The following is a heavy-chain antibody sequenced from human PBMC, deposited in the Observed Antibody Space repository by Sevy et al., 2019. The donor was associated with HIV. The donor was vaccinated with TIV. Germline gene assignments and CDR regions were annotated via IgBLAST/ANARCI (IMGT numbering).Heavy chain of an antibody. D-gene: IGHD3-3*01. CDR3: ARDLGFRISYYDFWSGSLEY. V-gene: IGHV3-30-3*01. J-gene: IGHJ4*02. Sequence: GGSLRLSCAASGFTFSSYAMHWVRQAPGKGLEWVAVISYDGSNKYYADSVKGRFTISRDNSKNTMYLQMNSLRAEDTVVYYCARDLGFRISYYDFWSGSLEYWGQGTLVTVSS. CDR2: ISYDGSNK. CDR1: GFTFSSYA.